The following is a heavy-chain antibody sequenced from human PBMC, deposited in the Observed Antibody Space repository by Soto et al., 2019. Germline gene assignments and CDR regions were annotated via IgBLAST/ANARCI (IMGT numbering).Heavy chain of an antibody. Sequence: EASVKVSCKASGYTFTSYGISWVRQAPGQGLEWMGWISAYNGNTNYAQKLQGRVTMTTDTSTSTAYMELRSLRSDDTAVYYCERIISSWYRDAFDIWGQGTMVTVSS. CDR3: ERIISSWYRDAFDI. CDR1: GYTFTSYG. CDR2: ISAYNGNT. V-gene: IGHV1-18*01. D-gene: IGHD6-13*01. J-gene: IGHJ3*02.